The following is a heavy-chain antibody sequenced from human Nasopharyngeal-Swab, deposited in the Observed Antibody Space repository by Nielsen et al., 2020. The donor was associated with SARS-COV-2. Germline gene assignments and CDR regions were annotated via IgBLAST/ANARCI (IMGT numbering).Heavy chain of an antibody. Sequence: GGSLRLSCAASGFTFSSYAMSWVRQAPGKGLEWVSAISGSGGSTYYAGSVKGRFTISRDNSKNTLYLQMNSLRAEDTAVYYCAKFNMIVVVITVFDYWGQGTLVTVSS. J-gene: IGHJ4*02. CDR2: ISGSGGST. D-gene: IGHD3-22*01. CDR3: AKFNMIVVVITVFDY. CDR1: GFTFSSYA. V-gene: IGHV3-23*01.